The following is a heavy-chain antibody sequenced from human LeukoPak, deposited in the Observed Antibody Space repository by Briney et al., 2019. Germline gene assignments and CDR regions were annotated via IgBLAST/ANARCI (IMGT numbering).Heavy chain of an antibody. D-gene: IGHD6-25*01. J-gene: IGHJ4*02. V-gene: IGHV4-39*07. CDR2: IYHSGST. CDR1: GGSISSSSYY. CDR3: EKKRNAAPYYFDC. Sequence: SETLSLTCTVSGGSISSSSYYWGWIRQPPGKGLEWIGEIYHSGSTNYNPSLKSRVTISLDKSKNQFSLKLSSVSAADTAVYYCEKKRNAAPYYFDCWGQGTLVTVSS.